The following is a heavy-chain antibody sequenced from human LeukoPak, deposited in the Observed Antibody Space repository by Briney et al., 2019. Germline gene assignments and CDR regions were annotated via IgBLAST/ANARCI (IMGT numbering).Heavy chain of an antibody. CDR2: IYHSGST. Sequence: PSETLSLTCTVSGYSISSGYYWGWIRQPPGKGLEWIGSIYHSGSTHYNPSLKSRVTISVDTSKNQFSLKLSSVTAADTAVYYCARGQDYYGSGSYYPGDYWGQGTLVTVSS. CDR1: GYSISSGYY. J-gene: IGHJ4*02. V-gene: IGHV4-38-2*02. CDR3: ARGQDYYGSGSYYPGDY. D-gene: IGHD3-10*01.